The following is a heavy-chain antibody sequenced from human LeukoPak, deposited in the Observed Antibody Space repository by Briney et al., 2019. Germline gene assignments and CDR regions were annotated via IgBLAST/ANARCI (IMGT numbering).Heavy chain of an antibody. V-gene: IGHV4-31*03. CDR2: IYYSGST. CDR3: ARDACSSTSCSLDY. D-gene: IGHD2-2*01. J-gene: IGHJ4*02. Sequence: PSETLSLTCTVSGGSISSGGYYWSWIRQHPGKGLEWIGYIYYSGSTYYNPSLKSRVTISVDTSKNQFSLKLSSVTAADTAVYYCARDACSSTSCSLDYWGQGTLVTVSS. CDR1: GGSISSGGYY.